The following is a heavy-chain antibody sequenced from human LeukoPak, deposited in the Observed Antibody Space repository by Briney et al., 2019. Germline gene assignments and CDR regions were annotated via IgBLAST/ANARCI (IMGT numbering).Heavy chain of an antibody. D-gene: IGHD3-16*01. Sequence: SETLSLTCGVSGGSMITTNWWSWVRQPPGKGLERIGEVHLNGATNYNPSLESRVSMSIDKSKNQLSLKLSSVTAADTATYYCTRESWAFSPFVFWGQRTLVTVSS. J-gene: IGHJ4*02. CDR2: VHLNGAT. V-gene: IGHV4-4*02. CDR3: TRESWAFSPFVF. CDR1: GGSMITTNW.